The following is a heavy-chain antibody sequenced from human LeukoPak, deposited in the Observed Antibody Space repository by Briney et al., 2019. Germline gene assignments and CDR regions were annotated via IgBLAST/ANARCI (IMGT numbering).Heavy chain of an antibody. J-gene: IGHJ4*02. Sequence: GGSLRLSCAASGFTFSSYEMNWVRQAPGKGLEWVSYISSSGSTIYYADSVKGRFTISRDNAKNSLYLQINNLRAEDTAVYYCARDRLRYCSGGSCYSPVDYWGQGTLVTVSS. CDR2: ISSSGSTI. D-gene: IGHD2-15*01. V-gene: IGHV3-48*03. CDR1: GFTFSSYE. CDR3: ARDRLRYCSGGSCYSPVDY.